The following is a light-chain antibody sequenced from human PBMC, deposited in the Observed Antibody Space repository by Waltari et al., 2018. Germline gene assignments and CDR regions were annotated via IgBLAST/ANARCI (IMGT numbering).Light chain of an antibody. Sequence: DIVMTQSPDSLAVSLGERATINCKSSQSVLYSSNNKNYLAWYQQKPGQPPKLLIYLAATRESGVPDRFSGSGSGTDFTLTISSLQAEDVAVYYCQQYYSMPLTFGGGTKVEIK. CDR1: QSVLYSSNNKNY. CDR3: QQYYSMPLT. V-gene: IGKV4-1*01. J-gene: IGKJ4*01. CDR2: LAA.